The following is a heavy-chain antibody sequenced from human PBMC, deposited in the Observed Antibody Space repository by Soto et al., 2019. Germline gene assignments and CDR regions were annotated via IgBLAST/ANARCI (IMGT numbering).Heavy chain of an antibody. D-gene: IGHD3-3*01. CDR3: GVWSVPRGGSYAYYGMDG. J-gene: IGHJ6*02. Sequence: EVQLVESGGDLVQPGGSLRLSCAASGFTFSDHAMHWVRQVPGRGLEWVSGISWDSATLDYGDSVKGRFTISRDNAKNSLYLQMNSLRPEDTAFYYGGVWSVPRGGSYAYYGMDGWGQGTTVTVSS. CDR1: GFTFSDHA. CDR2: ISWDSATL. V-gene: IGHV3-9*01.